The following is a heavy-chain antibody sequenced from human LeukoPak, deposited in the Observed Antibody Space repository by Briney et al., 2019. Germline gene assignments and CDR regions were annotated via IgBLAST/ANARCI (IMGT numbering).Heavy chain of an antibody. J-gene: IGHJ4*02. Sequence: GGSLRLSCAASGFIFSDSAMHWVRQASGKGPEWIGLIRSQTNNHATIYAASVKGRFIISRDDSKNTAFLQMNSLKVEDAAVYYCTRRGGNYDFWGQGTLVTVSS. CDR3: TRRGGNYDF. V-gene: IGHV3-73*01. CDR2: IRSQTNNHAT. D-gene: IGHD2/OR15-2a*01. CDR1: GFIFSDSA.